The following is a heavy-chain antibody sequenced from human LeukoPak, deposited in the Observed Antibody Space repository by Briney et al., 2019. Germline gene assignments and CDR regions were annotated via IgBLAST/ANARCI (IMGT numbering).Heavy chain of an antibody. Sequence: SETLSLTCTVSGGSISSYYWSWIRQPPGKGLEWIGYIYYSGSTNYNPSLKSRVTISVDTSKNQFSLKLSSVTAADTAVYYCARSPPYRLAVAGPNYGMDVWGQGTTVTVSS. CDR2: IYYSGST. V-gene: IGHV4-59*01. D-gene: IGHD6-19*01. CDR3: ARSPPYRLAVAGPNYGMDV. CDR1: GGSISSYY. J-gene: IGHJ6*02.